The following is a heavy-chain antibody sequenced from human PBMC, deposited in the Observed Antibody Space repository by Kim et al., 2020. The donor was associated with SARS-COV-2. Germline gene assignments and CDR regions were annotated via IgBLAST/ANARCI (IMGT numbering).Heavy chain of an antibody. D-gene: IGHD3-10*01. CDR2: INHSGST. CDR3: ARGGITMVRGARYYYYYMDV. V-gene: IGHV4-34*01. Sequence: SETLSLTCAVYGGSFSGYYWSWIRQPPGKGLEWIGEINHSGSTNYNPSLKSRVTISVDTSKNQFSLKLSSVTAADTAVYYCARGGITMVRGARYYYYYMDVWGKGTTVTVSS. J-gene: IGHJ6*03. CDR1: GGSFSGYY.